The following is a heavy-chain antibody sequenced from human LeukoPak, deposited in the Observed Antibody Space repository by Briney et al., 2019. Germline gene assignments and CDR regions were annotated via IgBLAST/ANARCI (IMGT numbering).Heavy chain of an antibody. D-gene: IGHD2-15*01. Sequence: GASVKVSCKASGYTFTGYYMHWVRQAPGQGLEWMGWINPNSGGTNYAQKFQGRVTMTRDTSISTAYMELSRLRSDDTAVYYCARENPAAKGYYFDYWGQGTLVTVSS. CDR3: ARENPAAKGYYFDY. J-gene: IGHJ4*02. CDR1: GYTFTGYY. CDR2: INPNSGGT. V-gene: IGHV1-2*02.